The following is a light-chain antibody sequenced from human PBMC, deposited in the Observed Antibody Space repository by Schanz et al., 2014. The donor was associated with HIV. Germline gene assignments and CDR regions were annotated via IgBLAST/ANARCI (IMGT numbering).Light chain of an antibody. J-gene: IGKJ1*01. CDR3: QQYGSSPWT. CDR1: QSVSSY. CDR2: GAS. Sequence: EIVMTQSPATLSVSPGERATLSCRASQSVSSYLAWYQQKPGQAPRLLIYGASSRATGIPDRFSGSGSGTDFTLTISRLEPEDFAVYYCQQYGSSPWTFGQGTKVEI. V-gene: IGKV3-20*01.